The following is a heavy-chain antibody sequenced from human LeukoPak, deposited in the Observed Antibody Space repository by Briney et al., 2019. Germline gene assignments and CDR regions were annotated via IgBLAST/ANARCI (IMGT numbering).Heavy chain of an antibody. CDR2: INHSGST. J-gene: IGHJ5*02. V-gene: IGHV4-34*01. CDR3: ARTGYGFAAARHNRNWFDP. Sequence: SETLSLTCAVYGGSFSGYYWSWIRQPPGKGLEWIREINHSGSTNYNPSLKSRVTISVDTSKNQFSLKLSSVTAADTAVYYCARTGYGFAAARHNRNWFDPWGQRTLVTVSS. CDR1: GGSFSGYY. D-gene: IGHD6-13*01.